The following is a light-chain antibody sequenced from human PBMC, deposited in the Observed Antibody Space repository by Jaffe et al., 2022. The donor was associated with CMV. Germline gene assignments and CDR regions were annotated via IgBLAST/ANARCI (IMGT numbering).Light chain of an antibody. J-gene: IGLJ2*01. CDR3: SSYTISSLVV. Sequence: QSALTQPASVSGSPGQSITISCTGTSSDVGGYNSVCWYQQHPGKAPKLMIYDVSNRPSGVSYRFSGSKSGNTASLTISGLQAEDEADYFCSSYTISSLVVFGGGTKLTVL. V-gene: IGLV2-14*03. CDR1: SSDVGGYNS. CDR2: DVS.